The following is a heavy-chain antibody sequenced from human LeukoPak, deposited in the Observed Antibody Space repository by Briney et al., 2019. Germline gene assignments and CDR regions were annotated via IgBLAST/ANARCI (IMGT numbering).Heavy chain of an antibody. V-gene: IGHV3-23*01. CDR1: GFTFNSYW. CDR3: AKDTITMVRGVILRWFDY. CDR2: ISGSGGST. Sequence: GGSLRLSCAASGFTFNSYWMSWVRQAPGKGLEWVSAISGSGGSTYYADSVKGRFTISRDNSKNTLYLQMNSLRAEDTAVYYCAKDTITMVRGVILRWFDYWGQGTLVTVSS. J-gene: IGHJ4*02. D-gene: IGHD3-10*01.